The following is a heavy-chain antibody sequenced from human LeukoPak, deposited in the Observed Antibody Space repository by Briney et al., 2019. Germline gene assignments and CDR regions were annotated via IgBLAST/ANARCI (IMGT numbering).Heavy chain of an antibody. CDR2: VAKDGGHK. J-gene: IGHJ2*01. CDR3: AREHSHSNWFFDL. CDR1: GFTFSDYG. D-gene: IGHD4-11*01. V-gene: IGHV3-30*03. Sequence: GGSLRLSCVASGFTFSDYGIQWVRQAPGKGLEWVAVVAKDGGHKVYSDSVKGRLSISRDNSKNTAFLQMDSLRTEDAAVYFCAREHSHSNWFFDLWVLAPRSLSPQ.